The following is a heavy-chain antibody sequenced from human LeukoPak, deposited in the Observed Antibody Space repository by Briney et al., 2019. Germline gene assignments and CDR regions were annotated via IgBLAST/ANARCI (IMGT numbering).Heavy chain of an antibody. CDR3: ARRLDLGSIVVVVAATGCFDY. V-gene: IGHV3-23*01. J-gene: IGHJ4*02. CDR2: ISGSGGST. Sequence: GGSLRLSCAASGFTFRSYAMSWVRQAPGKGREWVSSISGSGGSTYYADSVKGRFTTSRDNSKNTLYLQMNSLRAEDTAIYYCARRLDLGSIVVVVAATGCFDYWGQGTLVTVSS. D-gene: IGHD2-15*01. CDR1: GFTFRSYA.